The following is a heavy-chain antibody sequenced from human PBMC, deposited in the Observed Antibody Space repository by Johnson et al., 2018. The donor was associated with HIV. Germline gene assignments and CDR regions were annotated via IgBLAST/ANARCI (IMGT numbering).Heavy chain of an antibody. CDR3: AKEGTTMEVDI. Sequence: VQLVESGGGLVQPGGSLRLSCAASGFTFDDYGMSWVRQAPGKGLEWVSGISWNGGRTIYADSVKGRFTISRDNSKNTLYLQLNSLRAEDTAVYYCAKEGTTMEVDIWGQGTMVTVSS. J-gene: IGHJ3*02. V-gene: IGHV3-20*04. CDR2: ISWNGGRT. D-gene: IGHD5-18*01. CDR1: GFTFDDYG.